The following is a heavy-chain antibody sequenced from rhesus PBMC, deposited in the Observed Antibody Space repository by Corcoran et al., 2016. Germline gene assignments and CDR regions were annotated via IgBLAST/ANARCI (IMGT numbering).Heavy chain of an antibody. J-gene: IGHJ4*01. V-gene: IGHV4-65*01. Sequence: QVPLQESGPGLVKPSETLSLTCAVSVGSVSRSNWWSWLRPPPGKGLEWIGYISGSSGSTYYNPSLKSRVTISTDTSKNQFSLKLSSVTAADTAVYYCARGRIVYYFDYWGQGVLVTVSS. CDR3: ARGRIVYYFDY. CDR2: ISGSSGST. CDR1: VGSVSRSNW.